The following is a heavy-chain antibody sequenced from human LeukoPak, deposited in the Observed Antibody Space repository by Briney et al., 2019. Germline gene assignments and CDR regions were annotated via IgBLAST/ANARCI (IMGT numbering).Heavy chain of an antibody. V-gene: IGHV4-59*08. Sequence: PETLSLTCPVSGGSLSWSYWSWLRQPPGRGLEWIGNVYDSGSTNYNPSLKSRVTISVDTSKNQFSLMLTSVTAADTAMYYCARHQTWSSPDPWGQGILVTVSS. CDR3: ARHQTWSSPDP. D-gene: IGHD6-6*01. J-gene: IGHJ5*02. CDR1: GGSLSWSY. CDR2: VYDSGST.